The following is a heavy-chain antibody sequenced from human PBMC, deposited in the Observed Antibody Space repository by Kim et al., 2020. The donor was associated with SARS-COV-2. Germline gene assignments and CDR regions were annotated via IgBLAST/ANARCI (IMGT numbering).Heavy chain of an antibody. CDR1: GYTFTSYA. D-gene: IGHD3-10*01. J-gene: IGHJ3*02. CDR3: ANYGGAAAFDI. Sequence: ASVKVSCKASGYTFTSYAMHWVRQAPGQRLEWMGWINAGNGNTQYSQKFQGRVTITRDTSASTAYMELSSLRSEDTAVYYCANYGGAAAFDIWGQGTMVTVSS. V-gene: IGHV1-3*01. CDR2: INAGNGNT.